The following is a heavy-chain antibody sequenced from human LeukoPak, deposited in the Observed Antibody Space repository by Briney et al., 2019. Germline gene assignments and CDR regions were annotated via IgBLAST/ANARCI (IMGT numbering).Heavy chain of an antibody. D-gene: IGHD1-26*01. V-gene: IGHV4-4*02. CDR3: ARRSYSGWYNQ. Sequence: PSETLSLTCAVSSGSIFSSNWWSWVRQPPGKGLEWIGQILHSGSTSYSPSLKSRVTISVDKSKNQFSLKLRSVTAADTAVYFCARRSYSGWYNQWGQGTLVTVSS. CDR1: SGSIFSSNW. CDR2: ILHSGST. J-gene: IGHJ5*02.